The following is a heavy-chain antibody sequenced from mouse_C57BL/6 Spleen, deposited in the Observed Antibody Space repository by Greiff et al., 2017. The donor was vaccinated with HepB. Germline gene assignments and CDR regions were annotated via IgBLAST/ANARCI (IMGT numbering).Heavy chain of an antibody. CDR1: GYTFTSYW. D-gene: IGHD2-10*02. CDR2: INPSNGGT. V-gene: IGHV1-53*01. J-gene: IGHJ1*03. CDR3: ERRGDPSYWYCDV. Sequence: VQLQQSGTELVKPGASVKLSCKASGYTFTSYWMHWVKQRPGQGLEWIGNINPSNGGTNNNEKFKSKATLTVDKSSSTAYMQLSSLASEDSAVYDGERRGDPSYWYCDVWGTGTTVTVSS.